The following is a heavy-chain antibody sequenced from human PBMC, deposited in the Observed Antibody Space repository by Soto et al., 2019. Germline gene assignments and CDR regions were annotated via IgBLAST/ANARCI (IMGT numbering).Heavy chain of an antibody. CDR2: ISTTSTYI. J-gene: IGHJ3*02. CDR1: GFTFSVDS. V-gene: IGHV3-21*01. CDR3: ARAVYCSGGSCYHAFDI. D-gene: IGHD2-15*01. Sequence: PGGALRLSCAASGFTFSVDSMNWVRHAPGKGLEWVSSISTTSTYIYYADSVKGRFTISRDNANNSLHLQMNSLRAEDTAVYYCARAVYCSGGSCYHAFDIWGQGTMVTVSS.